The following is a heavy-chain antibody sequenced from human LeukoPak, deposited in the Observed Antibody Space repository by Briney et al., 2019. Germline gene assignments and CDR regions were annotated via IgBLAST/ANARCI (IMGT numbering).Heavy chain of an antibody. CDR2: IKQDGSKK. CDR3: ARGPIAARTYYFDY. CDR1: GFPFSSYW. D-gene: IGHD6-6*01. Sequence: GGSLRLSCVASGFPFSSYWMTWVRQAPGKGLEWVANIKQDGSKKSYVDSVKGRFTISRDNAKNSLYLQMNSLRAEDTAVYYCARGPIAARTYYFDYWGQGTLVTVSS. V-gene: IGHV3-7*03. J-gene: IGHJ4*02.